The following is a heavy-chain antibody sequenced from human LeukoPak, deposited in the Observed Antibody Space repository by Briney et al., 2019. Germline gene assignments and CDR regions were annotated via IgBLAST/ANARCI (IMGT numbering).Heavy chain of an antibody. CDR2: ISSGSRSM. J-gene: IGHJ3*01. Sequence: PGGSLRLSCAASGFTFSSHSMNWVRQAPGKGLEWVSFISSGSRSMYYADSVKGRFTISRDDAKNSLYLEMDSLRAEDTAVYYCARTIYYYESTSYFSDAFDVWGQGTMVTVSS. V-gene: IGHV3-48*04. D-gene: IGHD3-22*01. CDR3: ARTIYYYESTSYFSDAFDV. CDR1: GFTFSSHS.